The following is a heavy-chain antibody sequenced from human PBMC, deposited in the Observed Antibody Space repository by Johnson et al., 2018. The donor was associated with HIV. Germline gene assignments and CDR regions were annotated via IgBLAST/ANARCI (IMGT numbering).Heavy chain of an antibody. J-gene: IGHJ3*02. D-gene: IGHD2-15*01. CDR3: AREGIWYCSGGSCYGAFDI. CDR2: ISYDGSNE. V-gene: IGHV3-30*14. CDR1: GFTFSSYA. Sequence: QVQLVESGGGVVQPGRSLRFSCAASGFTFSSYALHWVRKAPGKGLDWVAIISYDGSNEYYADSVKGRFTISRDNSKNTLYLQMNSLRADETAVYYCAREGIWYCSGGSCYGAFDIWGQGTMVTVSS.